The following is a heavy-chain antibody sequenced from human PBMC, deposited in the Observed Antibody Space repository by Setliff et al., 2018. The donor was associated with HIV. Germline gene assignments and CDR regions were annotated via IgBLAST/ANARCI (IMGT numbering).Heavy chain of an antibody. CDR3: ASLPPLYDSSGYYFDY. Sequence: SETQSLPCSVSPDSISSISYYWGWIRQPPGKGLEWIGSIYYSGSTYYNPSLNSRFIISVDASKNQFSLKLSSVNAADTAVYYCASLPPLYDSSGYYFDYWGQGTPVTVSS. D-gene: IGHD3-22*01. V-gene: IGHV4-39*01. CDR1: PDSISSISYY. J-gene: IGHJ4*02. CDR2: IYYSGST.